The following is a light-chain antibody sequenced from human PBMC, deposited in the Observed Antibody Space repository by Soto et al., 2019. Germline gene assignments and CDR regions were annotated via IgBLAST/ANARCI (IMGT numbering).Light chain of an antibody. CDR2: EVS. Sequence: QSVLTQPASVSGSPGQSITIYCTGTSSDVGGYNYVSCYQQHPGKAPKLMIYEVSNRPSGVSNRFSGSKSGNTASLTISGLQAEDEDDYYCSSYTSSSTLGGVFGGGTKLPV. CDR1: SSDVGGYNY. V-gene: IGLV2-14*01. J-gene: IGLJ2*01. CDR3: SSYTSSSTLGGV.